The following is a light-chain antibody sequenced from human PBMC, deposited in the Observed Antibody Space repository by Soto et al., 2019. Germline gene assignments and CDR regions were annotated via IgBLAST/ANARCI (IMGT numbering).Light chain of an antibody. CDR2: AAS. CDR3: QQSYSGPPT. CDR1: QSISNH. J-gene: IGKJ1*01. Sequence: DIQMTQSPSSLSASVEDRVIITCRASQSISNHLNWYQQKPGKATKLLIFAASSLQSGVPSRFSGSRSGPDFTLTISSLQPEDFATYYCQQSYSGPPTFGPGTKVDI. V-gene: IGKV1-39*01.